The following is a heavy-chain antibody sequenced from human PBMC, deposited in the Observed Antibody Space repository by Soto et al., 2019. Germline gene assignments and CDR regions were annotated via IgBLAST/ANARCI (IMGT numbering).Heavy chain of an antibody. J-gene: IGHJ3*02. Sequence: GGSLRLSCAASGFTFSSYEMNWVRQAPGKGLEWVSNIRANDESIYYADSVTGRVSVSRDNAKNSLFLEMNSLRVDDTAVYYCARETLRDAIDIWGQGTMVTVSS. CDR2: IRANDESI. V-gene: IGHV3-48*03. CDR1: GFTFSSYE. CDR3: ARETLRDAIDI.